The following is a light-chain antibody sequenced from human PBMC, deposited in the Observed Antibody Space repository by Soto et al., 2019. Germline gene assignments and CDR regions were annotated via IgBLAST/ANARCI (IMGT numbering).Light chain of an antibody. CDR2: GNS. V-gene: IGLV1-40*01. Sequence: QSALTQPPSVSWAPGQRVTISCTGSSSNIGAGYDVHWYQHLPGTAPKLVIYGNSNRPSGVPDRFSGSKSGTPASLAITGLQAEDEADYYCQSYDNSLSGVIFGGGTKLTVL. CDR3: QSYDNSLSGVI. CDR1: SSNIGAGYD. J-gene: IGLJ2*01.